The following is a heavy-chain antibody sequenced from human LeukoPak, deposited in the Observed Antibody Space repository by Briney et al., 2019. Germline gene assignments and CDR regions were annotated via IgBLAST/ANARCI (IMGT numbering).Heavy chain of an antibody. D-gene: IGHD6-13*01. CDR3: ARTLYIAAAPGGFDY. Sequence: GASVKVSCKASGYTFTGHYMHWVRQAPGQGLEWMAWINPKNAGTNYAQKFQGRVTMTRDTSTGTVYMELSRLRSDDTAVYYCARTLYIAAAPGGFDYWGQGTLVTVSS. J-gene: IGHJ4*02. CDR1: GYTFTGHY. V-gene: IGHV1-2*02. CDR2: INPKNAGT.